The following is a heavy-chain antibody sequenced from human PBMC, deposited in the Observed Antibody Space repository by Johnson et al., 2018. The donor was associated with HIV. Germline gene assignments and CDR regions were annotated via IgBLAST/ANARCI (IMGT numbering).Heavy chain of an antibody. Sequence: QVQLVESGGGVVQPGRSLRLSCAASGFTFSSYAMHWVRQAPGKGLEWVAVISYDGSNKYYADSVKGRFTISRDNSRNTLYLQMNSLRTDDSAVYYCAKDLGEGSYLTDDAFDIWGQGTMVTVSS. CDR2: ISYDGSNK. CDR3: AKDLGEGSYLTDDAFDI. CDR1: GFTFSSYA. V-gene: IGHV3-30*04. D-gene: IGHD1-26*01. J-gene: IGHJ3*02.